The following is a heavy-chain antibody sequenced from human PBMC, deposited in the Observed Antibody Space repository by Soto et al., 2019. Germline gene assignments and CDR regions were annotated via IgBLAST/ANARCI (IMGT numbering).Heavy chain of an antibody. CDR2: IYHSGST. CDR3: ARADYGSGSNAYYYYGMDV. J-gene: IGHJ6*02. D-gene: IGHD3-10*01. V-gene: IGHV4-4*02. CDR1: GGSISRSNW. Sequence: SETLSLTCAVSGGSISRSNWWSWVRQPPGKGLEWIGEIYHSGSTNYNPSLKSRVTISVDKSKNQFSLKLSSVTAADTAVYYCARADYGSGSNAYYYYGMDVWGQGTTVTVSS.